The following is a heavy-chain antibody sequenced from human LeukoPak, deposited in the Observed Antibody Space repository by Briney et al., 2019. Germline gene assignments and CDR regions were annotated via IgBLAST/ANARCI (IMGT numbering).Heavy chain of an antibody. Sequence: ASVKVSCKASGYTFTRYYMHWVRQAPGQGLEWMGWIDPNSGDTNYVQKFQGRVTMTRDTSITTAYMELSRLTSDDTAVYYCTRDYDILTQWGQGTLVTVSS. V-gene: IGHV1-2*02. CDR1: GYTFTRYY. CDR3: TRDYDILTQ. J-gene: IGHJ4*02. CDR2: IDPNSGDT. D-gene: IGHD3-9*01.